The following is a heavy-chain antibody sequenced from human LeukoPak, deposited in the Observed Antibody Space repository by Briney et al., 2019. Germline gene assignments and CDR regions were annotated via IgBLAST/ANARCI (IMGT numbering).Heavy chain of an antibody. V-gene: IGHV1-46*01. Sequence: ASVKVSCKASGYTFTSYLIHWVRQAPGQGPEWMGVMYTSGGGTTYAQKFQGRVTMTRDTSTSTVYMELSSLRFEDTAVYYCARGGSSSSPFFDYWGQGTLVTVSS. CDR3: ARGGSSSSPFFDY. CDR1: GYTFTSYL. CDR2: MYTSGGGT. D-gene: IGHD6-13*01. J-gene: IGHJ4*02.